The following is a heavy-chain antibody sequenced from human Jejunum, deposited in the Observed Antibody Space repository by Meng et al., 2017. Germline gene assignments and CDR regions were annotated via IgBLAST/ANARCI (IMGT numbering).Heavy chain of an antibody. CDR3: ERGAGSYGSKKDY. CDR2: MFSSGTT. Sequence: SETLSLTCIVSGGSISSKNQYWGWIRQPPGKGLEWIGTMFSSGTTYYNPSLNSRVTISLDTSKNQFSLSLTSVTAANTAVYYCERGAGSYGSKKDYWGQGTLVTVSS. V-gene: IGHV4-39*07. D-gene: IGHD5-18*01. CDR1: GGSISSKNQY. J-gene: IGHJ4*02.